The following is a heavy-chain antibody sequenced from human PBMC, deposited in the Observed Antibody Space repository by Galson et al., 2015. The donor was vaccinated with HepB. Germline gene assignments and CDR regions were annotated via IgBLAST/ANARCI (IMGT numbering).Heavy chain of an antibody. J-gene: IGHJ4*02. CDR1: GFTFSSYG. CDR2: IWYDGSNK. CDR3: ARGPVAVPSGPFDY. Sequence: SLRLSCAASGFTFSSYGMHWVRQAPGKGLEWVAVIWYDGSNKYYADSVKGRFTISRDNSKNTLYLQMNSLRVEDTAVYYCARGPVAVPSGPFDYWGQGTLVTVSS. D-gene: IGHD5-12*01. V-gene: IGHV3-33*08.